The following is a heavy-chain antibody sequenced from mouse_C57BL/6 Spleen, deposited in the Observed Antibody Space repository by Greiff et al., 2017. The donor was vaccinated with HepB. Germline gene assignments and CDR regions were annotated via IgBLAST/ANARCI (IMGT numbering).Heavy chain of an antibody. J-gene: IGHJ2*01. D-gene: IGHD1-1*01. CDR1: GYTFTDYE. CDR2: IDPETGGT. V-gene: IGHV1-15*01. CDR3: TTYYYGSTFDY. Sequence: VKLQQSGAELVRPGASVTLSCKASGYTFTDYEMHWVKQTPVHGLEWIGAIDPETGGTAYNQKFKGKAILTADKSSSTAYMELRSLTSEDSAVYYCTTYYYGSTFDYWGQGTTLTVSS.